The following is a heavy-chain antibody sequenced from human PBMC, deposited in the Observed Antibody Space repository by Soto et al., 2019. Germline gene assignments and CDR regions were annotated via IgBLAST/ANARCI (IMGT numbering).Heavy chain of an antibody. CDR3: ARIPVAYTDY. CDR1: GFTVSSNY. CDR2: IYSGGST. Sequence: EVQLVETGGGLIQPGGSLRLSCAASGFTVSSNYMSWVRQAPGKGLEWVSVIYSGGSTYYADSVKGRFTISRDNSKTTLYLHMISSRAEDTAVYYCARIPVAYTDYWGQGTLVTVSS. J-gene: IGHJ4*02. V-gene: IGHV3-53*02. D-gene: IGHD4-4*01.